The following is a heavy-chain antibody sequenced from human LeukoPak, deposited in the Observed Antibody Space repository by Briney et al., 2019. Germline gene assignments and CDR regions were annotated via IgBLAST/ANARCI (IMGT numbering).Heavy chain of an antibody. CDR1: GFTFSSYA. CDR3: ARRPRDTSGYYLGAFEA. V-gene: IGHV3-23*01. J-gene: IGHJ3*01. D-gene: IGHD3-22*01. CDR2: IGASGADT. Sequence: PGGSLRLSCEASGFTFSSYAMTWVRQGPEGGLEWVSAIGASGADTYYADSVKGRFTISRDNAKNTLYLHMTSLGAEDTAVYFCARRPRDTSGYYLGAFEAWGQGTTVTVSS.